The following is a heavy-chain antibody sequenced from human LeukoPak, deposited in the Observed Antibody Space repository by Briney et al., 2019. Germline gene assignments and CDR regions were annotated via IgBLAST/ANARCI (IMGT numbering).Heavy chain of an antibody. CDR2: MNPNSGNT. Sequence: ASVKVSCKASGYTFTSYDINRVRQATGQGLEWMGWMNPNSGNTGYAQKFQGRVTMTRNTSISTAYMELSSLRSEDTAVYYCARGPHCSSTSCYSSDFDYWGQGTLVTVSS. D-gene: IGHD2-2*01. CDR1: GYTFTSYD. V-gene: IGHV1-8*01. J-gene: IGHJ4*02. CDR3: ARGPHCSSTSCYSSDFDY.